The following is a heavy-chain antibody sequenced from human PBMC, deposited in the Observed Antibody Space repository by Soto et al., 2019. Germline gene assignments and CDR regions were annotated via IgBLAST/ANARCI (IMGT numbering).Heavy chain of an antibody. D-gene: IGHD3-22*01. CDR2: INPNSGGT. J-gene: IGHJ4*02. CDR1: GYTFTGYY. Sequence: GASVKVSCKASGYTFTGYYMHWVRQAPGQGLDWMGWINPNSGGTNYAQKFQGWVTMTRDTSISTAYMELSRLRSDDAAVYFCASLGDYYDSSGYYYRAPFDYWGQGTLVTVSS. V-gene: IGHV1-2*04. CDR3: ASLGDYYDSSGYYYRAPFDY.